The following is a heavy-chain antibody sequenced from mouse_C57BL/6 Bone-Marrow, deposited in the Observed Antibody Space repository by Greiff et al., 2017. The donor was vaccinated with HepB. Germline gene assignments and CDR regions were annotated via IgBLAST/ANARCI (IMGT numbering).Heavy chain of an antibody. V-gene: IGHV3-8*01. D-gene: IGHD2-3*01. J-gene: IGHJ4*01. CDR3: ARSAPDGYYAMDY. CDR2: ISYSGST. CDR1: GYSITSDY. Sequence: EVKLVESGPGLAKPSQTLSLTCSVTGYSITSDYWNWIRKFPGNKLEYMGYISYSGSTYYNPSLKSRISITRDTSKNQYYLQLNSMTTEDTATYYCARSAPDGYYAMDYWGQGTSVTVSS.